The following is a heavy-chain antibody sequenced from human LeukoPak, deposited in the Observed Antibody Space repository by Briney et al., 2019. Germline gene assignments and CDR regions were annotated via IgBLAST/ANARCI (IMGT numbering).Heavy chain of an antibody. Sequence: GSLRLSSAASGFIFSGYWMSWVRQAPGKGLGWVANMRQDGNQNSYVDSVKGRFTISRDNAKSSLYLQMHSLRAEDTAVYYCATHSGWRFDYWGQGTLVTVSS. J-gene: IGHJ4*02. CDR3: ATHSGWRFDY. V-gene: IGHV3-7*01. CDR1: GFIFSGYW. D-gene: IGHD6-19*01. CDR2: MRQDGNQN.